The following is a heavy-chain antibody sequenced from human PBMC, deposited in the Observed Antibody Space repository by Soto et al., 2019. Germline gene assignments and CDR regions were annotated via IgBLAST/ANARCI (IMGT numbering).Heavy chain of an antibody. CDR3: AKDYDILTAYYINPMYYYYYGMDV. J-gene: IGHJ6*02. CDR1: GFTFSRYA. V-gene: IGHV3-30*04. CDR2: ISYDGSIK. D-gene: IGHD3-9*01. Sequence: ALRLSCAASGFTFSRYAMHWVRQAPGKGLEWVAVISYDGSIKYYADSVKGRFTISRDDSKNTLYLQMNSLRAEDTAVYYCAKDYDILTAYYINPMYYYYYGMDVWGQGTTVTVSS.